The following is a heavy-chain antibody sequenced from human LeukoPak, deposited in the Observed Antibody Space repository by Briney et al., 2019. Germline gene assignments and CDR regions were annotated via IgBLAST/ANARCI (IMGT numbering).Heavy chain of an antibody. Sequence: PGRSLRLSCAASGFTFSSYGMHWVRQAPGKGLEWVAVIWYDGSNKYYADSVKGRFTISRDNSKNTLYLQMNSLRAEDTAVYYCAKNFEMPGGSYGMDVWGQGTTVTVSS. CDR3: AKNFEMPGGSYGMDV. J-gene: IGHJ6*02. CDR1: GFTFSSYG. V-gene: IGHV3-33*06. D-gene: IGHD3-16*01. CDR2: IWYDGSNK.